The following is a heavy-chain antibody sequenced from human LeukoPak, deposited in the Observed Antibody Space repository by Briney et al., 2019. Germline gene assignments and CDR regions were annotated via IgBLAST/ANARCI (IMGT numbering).Heavy chain of an antibody. CDR1: GFTFSSYA. V-gene: IGHV3-23*01. J-gene: IGHJ4*02. D-gene: IGHD3-22*01. Sequence: TGGSLRLSCAASGFTFSSYAMSWVRQAPGKGLEWVSAISGSGGSTYYADSVKGRFTISRDNSKNTLYLQMNSLRAEDAAVYYCAKDIISGYYSWATRHFDYWGQGTLVTVSS. CDR2: ISGSGGST. CDR3: AKDIISGYYSWATRHFDY.